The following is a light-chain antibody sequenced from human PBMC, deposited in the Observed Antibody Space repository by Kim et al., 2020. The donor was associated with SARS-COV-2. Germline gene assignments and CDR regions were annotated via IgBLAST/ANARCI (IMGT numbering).Light chain of an antibody. CDR2: GNV. CDR1: SSNIGAGYD. J-gene: IGLJ3*02. V-gene: IGLV1-40*01. CDR3: QSYDSSVSGSRV. Sequence: ELTQPPSVSGAPGQRVTISCTGSSSNIGAGYDVHWYQHLPGTAPKLLIYGNVNRPSGVPDRFSGSKSGTSASLAITGLQAEDEADYYCQSYDSSVSGSRVFGGGTKLTVL.